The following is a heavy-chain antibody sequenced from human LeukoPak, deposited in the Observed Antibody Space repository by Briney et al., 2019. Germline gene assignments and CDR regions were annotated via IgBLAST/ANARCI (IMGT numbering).Heavy chain of an antibody. Sequence: SVKVSCKASGGTFSSYAISWVRQAPGQGLEWMGGIIPIFGTANYAQKFQGRVTITADESTSTAYMELSSLGSEDTAVYYCARDHCSSTSCYEFEAEGWFDPWGQGTLVTVSS. D-gene: IGHD2-2*01. V-gene: IGHV1-69*13. CDR3: ARDHCSSTSCYEFEAEGWFDP. CDR1: GGTFSSYA. J-gene: IGHJ5*02. CDR2: IIPIFGTA.